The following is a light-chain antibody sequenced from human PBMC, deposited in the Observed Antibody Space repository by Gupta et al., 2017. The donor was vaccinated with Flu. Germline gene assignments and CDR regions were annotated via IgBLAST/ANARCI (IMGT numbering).Light chain of an antibody. CDR3: CAFARGVYV. J-gene: IGLJ1*01. V-gene: IGLV2-11*01. CDR2: DDR. Sequence: TITCTASSSNVGDGYYVWLLNRQDPSKNRRVVIYDDRPRAIGVTVRFSGSESSNTASLTLSELQAEGDADYYCCAFARGVYVFGTGTKVTVL. CDR1: SSNVGDGYY.